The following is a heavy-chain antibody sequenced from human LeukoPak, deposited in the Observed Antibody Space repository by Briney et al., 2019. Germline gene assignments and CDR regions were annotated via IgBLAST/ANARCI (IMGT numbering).Heavy chain of an antibody. V-gene: IGHV4-59*01. D-gene: IGHD2-15*01. CDR3: ARGGNCSGGSCYSDRGWFDP. CDR1: GDSMNSYY. J-gene: IGHJ5*02. Sequence: SETLSLTCTVSGDSMNSYYWNWIRQPPGKGLEWVGYVYDSGRTNYNPSLKSRVTISVDTSKNHFSLRLKSVTAADTAVYYCARGGNCSGGSCYSDRGWFDPWGQGTLVTVSS. CDR2: VYDSGRT.